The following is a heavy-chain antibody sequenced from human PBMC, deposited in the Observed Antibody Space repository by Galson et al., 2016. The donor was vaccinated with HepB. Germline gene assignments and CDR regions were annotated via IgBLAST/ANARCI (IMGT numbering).Heavy chain of an antibody. CDR3: ATGPSSTAAIRDY. CDR1: GFTFTSYA. D-gene: IGHD2-21*02. Sequence: SLRLSCAASGFTFTSYAMSWVRQAPGKGLEWVSTIGAGGGSTYYADSVKGRFTISRDNSKNTLYLQMSSLRAEDTAVYYCATGPSSTAAIRDYWGQGTLVTVSS. CDR2: IGAGGGST. V-gene: IGHV3-23*01. J-gene: IGHJ4*02.